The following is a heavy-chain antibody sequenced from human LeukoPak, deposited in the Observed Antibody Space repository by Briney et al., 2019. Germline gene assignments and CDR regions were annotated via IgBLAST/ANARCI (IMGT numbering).Heavy chain of an antibody. CDR2: IYYSGST. Sequence: SETLSLTCTVSRASISSYYWAWIRQPPGKGLEWIGSIYYSGSTYYNPSLKSRVTISVDTSKNLSSLKLSSVTAADTAVYYCATVVRGVFAPPYYFDYWGQGTLVTVSS. J-gene: IGHJ4*02. D-gene: IGHD3-10*01. CDR1: RASISSYY. CDR3: ATVVRGVFAPPYYFDY. V-gene: IGHV4-39*02.